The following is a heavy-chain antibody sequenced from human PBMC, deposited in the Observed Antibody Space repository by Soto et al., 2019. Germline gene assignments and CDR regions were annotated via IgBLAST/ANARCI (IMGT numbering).Heavy chain of an antibody. V-gene: IGHV1-69*08. J-gene: IGHJ4*02. CDR2: IIPILGIA. Sequence: QVQLVQSGAEVKKPGSSVKVSCKASGGTFSSYTISWVRQAPGQGLEWMGRIIPILGIANYAQKFQGRVMITADKSTSTAYMELSSLRSDDTAVYYCARDPDYGYYAPVYWVQGTLVTVSS. D-gene: IGHD4-17*01. CDR1: GGTFSSYT. CDR3: ARDPDYGYYAPVY.